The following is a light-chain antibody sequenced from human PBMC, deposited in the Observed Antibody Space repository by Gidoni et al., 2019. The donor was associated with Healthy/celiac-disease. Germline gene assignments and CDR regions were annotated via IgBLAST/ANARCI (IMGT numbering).Light chain of an antibody. CDR2: AAS. Sequence: DIQMTQSPSSLSASVGDRVTITCRASQSISSYLNWYQQKPGKAPKLLIYAASSSQSGVPSRFSGSGSGTDFTLTISSLQPEDFATYYCQQSYSTPQTFXQXTKVEIK. CDR3: QQSYSTPQT. V-gene: IGKV1-39*01. CDR1: QSISSY. J-gene: IGKJ1*01.